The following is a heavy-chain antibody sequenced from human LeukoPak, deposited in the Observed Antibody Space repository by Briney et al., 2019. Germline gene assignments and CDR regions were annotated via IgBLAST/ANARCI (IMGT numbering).Heavy chain of an antibody. J-gene: IGHJ4*02. CDR2: IRSSSSII. D-gene: IGHD1-1*01. CDR3: VRGTEAYYFDS. Sequence: GGSLRLSCAASGFTFSSYRMNWVRQAPGKGLEWVSNIRSSSSIIYYADSVKGRFTISRDNAKNSLYLQMNSLRAEDTAMYYCVRGTEAYYFDSWGQGTLVTVSS. V-gene: IGHV3-48*04. CDR1: GFTFSSYR.